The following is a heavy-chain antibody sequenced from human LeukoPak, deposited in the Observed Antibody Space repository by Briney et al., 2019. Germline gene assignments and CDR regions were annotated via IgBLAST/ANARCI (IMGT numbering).Heavy chain of an antibody. CDR2: IYYSENT. J-gene: IGHJ4*02. CDR1: GGSISSGDYY. D-gene: IGHD2-15*01. CDR3: ARGGGSWNYFDY. V-gene: IGHV4-30-4*08. Sequence: PSETLSLTCTVSGGSISSGDYYWSWIRQPPGKGLEWIGYIYYSENTYYNPSLKSRLTISEDTSKNQFSLKLSSVTAADTAVYYCARGGGSWNYFDYWGQGTLVTVSS.